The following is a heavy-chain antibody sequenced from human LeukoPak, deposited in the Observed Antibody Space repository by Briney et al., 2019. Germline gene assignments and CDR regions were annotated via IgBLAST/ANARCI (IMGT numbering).Heavy chain of an antibody. Sequence: ASVKVSRKASGYTFTSYDINWVRQATGQGLEWMGWMNPNSGNTGYAQKFQGRVTMTRNTSISTAYMELSSLRSEDTAVYYCTRGVNSEGFDPWGQGTLVTVSS. D-gene: IGHD4-11*01. CDR3: TRGVNSEGFDP. CDR2: MNPNSGNT. CDR1: GYTFTSYD. J-gene: IGHJ5*02. V-gene: IGHV1-8*01.